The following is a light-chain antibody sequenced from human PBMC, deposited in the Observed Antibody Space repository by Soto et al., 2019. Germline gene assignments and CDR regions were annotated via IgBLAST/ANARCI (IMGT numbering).Light chain of an antibody. Sequence: QSALTQPASVSGSPGQSITISCTGTSSDVGDYNYVSWYQQHPGKAPKFMIYEVSNRPSGVSNRFSGSKSGDTASLTISGLQAEDEADYYCSSYTSSSTLVFGTGTKVTVL. CDR2: EVS. CDR3: SSYTSSSTLV. J-gene: IGLJ1*01. CDR1: SSDVGDYNY. V-gene: IGLV2-14*01.